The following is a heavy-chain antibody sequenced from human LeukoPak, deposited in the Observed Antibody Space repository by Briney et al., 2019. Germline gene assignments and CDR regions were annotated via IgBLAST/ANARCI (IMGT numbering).Heavy chain of an antibody. D-gene: IGHD1-26*01. V-gene: IGHV1-2*02. J-gene: IGHJ4*02. CDR3: ARRRGSYDY. CDR1: GYTFTGYY. Sequence: GASVTVSCTASGYTFTGYYMHWVRQAPGQGLEWMGWINPNSGGTNYAQKFQGRVTMTRDTSISTAYMELSRLRSDDTAVYYCARRRGSYDYWGQGTLVTVSS. CDR2: INPNSGGT.